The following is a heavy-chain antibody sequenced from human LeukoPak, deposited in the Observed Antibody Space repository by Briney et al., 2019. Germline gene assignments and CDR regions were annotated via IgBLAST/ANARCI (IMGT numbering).Heavy chain of an antibody. CDR2: IYHSGST. CDR3: ARGTVSMYYMDV. D-gene: IGHD5/OR15-5a*01. Sequence: SETLSLTCSVPGGSISYYWVWIHQPPGKGLEWIGSIYHSGSTYYNPSLESRVTISVDTSKNQFSLKLSSVTAADTAVYYCARGTVSMYYMDVWGKGTTVTISS. CDR1: GGSISYY. V-gene: IGHV4-39*07. J-gene: IGHJ6*03.